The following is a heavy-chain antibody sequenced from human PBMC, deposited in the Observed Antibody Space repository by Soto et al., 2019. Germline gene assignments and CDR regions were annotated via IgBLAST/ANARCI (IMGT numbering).Heavy chain of an antibody. CDR3: ARGVSAGVDY. D-gene: IGHD1-26*01. V-gene: IGHV1-8*01. Sequence: AAVKVSCKASGYSFTSLDIDWVRRTAGQGLEWMGWMQPSTGRTGYAQKFQGRVTMTRDTSINTAYMELTTLTSDDTAFYYCARGVSAGVDYWGQGTLVTVYS. CDR2: MQPSTGRT. CDR1: GYSFTSLD. J-gene: IGHJ4*02.